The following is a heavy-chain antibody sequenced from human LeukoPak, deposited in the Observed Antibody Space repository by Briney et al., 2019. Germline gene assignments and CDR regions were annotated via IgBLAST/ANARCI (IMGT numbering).Heavy chain of an antibody. D-gene: IGHD3-22*01. V-gene: IGHV3-30-3*01. CDR1: GFTFSSYA. J-gene: IGHJ4*02. CDR3: ARDMGSGYSFDY. CDR2: ISYDGSNK. Sequence: PGRSLRLSCAASGFTFSSYAMHWVRQAPGKGLEWVAVISYDGSNKYYADSVKGRFTISRDNSKNTLYLQMNSLRAEDTDVYYCARDMGSGYSFDYWGQGTLVTVSS.